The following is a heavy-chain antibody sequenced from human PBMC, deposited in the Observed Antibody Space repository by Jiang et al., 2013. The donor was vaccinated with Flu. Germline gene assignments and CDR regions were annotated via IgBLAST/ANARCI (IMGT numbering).Heavy chain of an antibody. V-gene: IGHV3-23*01. CDR3: AKEKEIIGVGWFDP. CDR1: GFIFTDYA. D-gene: IGHD2-8*01. CDR2: ISGGGGGDS. J-gene: IGHJ5*02. Sequence: VQLLESGGGLVQEGGSLRLSCVASGFIFTDYAMSWVRQAPGKGLEWVSAISGGGGGDSYYADAVKGRFTISKDNSKNTLYLQMNNLRVEDTAIYYCAKEKEIIGVGWFDPWGQGTMVTVSS.